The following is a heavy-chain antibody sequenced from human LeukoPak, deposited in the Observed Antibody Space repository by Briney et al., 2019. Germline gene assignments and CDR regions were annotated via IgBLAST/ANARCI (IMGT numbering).Heavy chain of an antibody. Sequence: SKTLSLTCAVYGGSFSGYYWSWIRQPPGKGLEWIGEISHSGSTNYNPSLKSRVTISVDTSKNQFSLKLSSVTAADTAVYYCAAQYSGYVRLDYWGQGTLVTVSS. CDR1: GGSFSGYY. CDR3: AAQYSGYVRLDY. J-gene: IGHJ4*02. CDR2: ISHSGST. D-gene: IGHD5-12*01. V-gene: IGHV4-34*01.